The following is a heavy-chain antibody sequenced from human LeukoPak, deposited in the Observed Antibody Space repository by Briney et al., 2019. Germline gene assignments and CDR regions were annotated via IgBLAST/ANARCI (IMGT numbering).Heavy chain of an antibody. J-gene: IGHJ4*02. V-gene: IGHV1-2*02. Sequence: ASVKVSCKASGYTFTGYYMHWVRQAPGQGLEWMGWINPNSGGTNYAQKFQGRVTMTRDTSISTAYMELSRLRSDDTAVYYCVRDLGTTRGIASDWGQGTLVTVSS. CDR1: GYTFTGYY. D-gene: IGHD6-13*01. CDR2: INPNSGGT. CDR3: VRDLGTTRGIASD.